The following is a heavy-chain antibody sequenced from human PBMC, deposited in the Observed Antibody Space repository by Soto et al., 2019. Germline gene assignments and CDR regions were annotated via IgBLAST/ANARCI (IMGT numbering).Heavy chain of an antibody. Sequence: QVQLVESGGGMVQPGRSLRLSCAASGFTFSSYAMHWVRQAPGKGLEWVAVISYDGSNKYYADSVKGRFTISRDNSKNTLYLQMNSLRAEDTAVYYCARMVGYWYFDLWGRGTLVTVSS. D-gene: IGHD2-15*01. V-gene: IGHV3-30-3*01. J-gene: IGHJ2*01. CDR2: ISYDGSNK. CDR3: ARMVGYWYFDL. CDR1: GFTFSSYA.